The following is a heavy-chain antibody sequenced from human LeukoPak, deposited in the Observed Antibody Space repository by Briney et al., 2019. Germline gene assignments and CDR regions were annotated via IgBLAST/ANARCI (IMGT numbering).Heavy chain of an antibody. J-gene: IGHJ3*02. CDR3: ARVLTTVVRYDAFDI. Sequence: PSETLSLTCTVSGGSISSGGYYWSWIRQPPGKGLEWIGYIYHSGSTYYNPSLKSRVTISVDRSKNQFSLKLSSVTAADTAVYYCARVLTTVVRYDAFDIWGQGTMVTVSS. D-gene: IGHD4-23*01. CDR2: IYHSGST. V-gene: IGHV4-30-2*01. CDR1: GGSISSGGYY.